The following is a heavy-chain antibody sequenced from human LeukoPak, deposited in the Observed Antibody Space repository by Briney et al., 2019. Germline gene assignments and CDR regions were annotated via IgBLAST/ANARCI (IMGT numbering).Heavy chain of an antibody. D-gene: IGHD3-3*01. CDR2: ISYDGSNK. CDR1: GFTFSSYG. V-gene: IGHV3-30*18. CDR3: AKDTDFWSTIFDY. J-gene: IGHJ4*02. Sequence: GGSLRLSCAASGFTFSSYGMHWVRQAPGKGLEWVAVISYDGSNKYYADSVKGRFTISRDNSKNTLYLQMNSLRAEDTAVYYCAKDTDFWSTIFDYWGLGTLVTVSS.